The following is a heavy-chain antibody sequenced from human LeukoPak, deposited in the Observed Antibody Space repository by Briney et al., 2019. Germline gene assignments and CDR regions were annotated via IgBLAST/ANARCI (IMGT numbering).Heavy chain of an antibody. CDR2: IYSGGST. CDR3: ARAAIAAARIYYYMDV. Sequence: GGSLRLSCAASGFTVSSNYMSWVRQAPGKGLEWVSVIYSGGSTYYADSVKGRFTISRDNAENSLYLQMNSLRAEDTAVYYCARAAIAAARIYYYMDVWGKGTTVTVSS. CDR1: GFTVSSNY. J-gene: IGHJ6*03. D-gene: IGHD6-13*01. V-gene: IGHV3-53*01.